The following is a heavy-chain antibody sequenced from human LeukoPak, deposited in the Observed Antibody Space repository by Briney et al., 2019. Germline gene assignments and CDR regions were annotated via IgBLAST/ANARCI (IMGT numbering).Heavy chain of an antibody. D-gene: IGHD3-9*01. CDR2: FDPEDGET. CDR1: GYTLTELS. Sequence: ASVKVSCKVSGYTLTELSMHWVRQAPGKGLEWMGGFDPEDGETIYAQKFQGRVTMTEDTSTDTAYMELSRLRSEDTAVYYCARGGGVDILTGFQYWGQGTLVTVSS. J-gene: IGHJ4*02. CDR3: ARGGGVDILTGFQY. V-gene: IGHV1-24*01.